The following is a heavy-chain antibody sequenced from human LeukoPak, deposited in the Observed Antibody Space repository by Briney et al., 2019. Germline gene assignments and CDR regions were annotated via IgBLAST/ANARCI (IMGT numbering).Heavy chain of an antibody. D-gene: IGHD5-24*01. Sequence: PGRSLGLSCSTAGFTFSNSVIHWVRQAPGKGLEWVAVTSYDGNNQYYADSVKGRCTISRDDSKNTVYLQMNSLRPDDTAVYYCARSPNYYYFDSWGQGTLVTVSS. CDR1: GFTFSNSV. J-gene: IGHJ4*02. CDR3: ARSPNYYYFDS. CDR2: TSYDGNNQ. V-gene: IGHV3-30*04.